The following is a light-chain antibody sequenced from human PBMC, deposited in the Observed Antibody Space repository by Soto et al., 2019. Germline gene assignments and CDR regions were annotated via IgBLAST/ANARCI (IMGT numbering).Light chain of an antibody. CDR3: AAWDDTLNGPV. J-gene: IGLJ2*01. V-gene: IGLV1-44*01. Sequence: QLVLTQPPSASGTPGQRVTISCSGSSSNIGSDTVNWFQQLPGTAPKLLIYSKNQRPSGVPDRFSGSKSGTSASLAISGLQSEDEADYYCAAWDDTLNGPVFGGGTQLTVL. CDR1: SSNIGSDT. CDR2: SKN.